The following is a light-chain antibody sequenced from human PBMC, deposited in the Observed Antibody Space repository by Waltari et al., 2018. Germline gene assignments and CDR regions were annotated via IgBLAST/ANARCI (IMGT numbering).Light chain of an antibody. CDR1: RSDIGGYAY. CDR3: SSYGDTNILL. V-gene: IGLV2-8*01. Sequence: QAALTQPPSVSGSPGQSVTISCTGTRSDIGGYAYVSWYQQYPGKAPKLMIYDVSDRPSGVSDRFSGSKSGNTASLTVSGLQAEDEADYYCSSYGDTNILLFGGGTRLTVL. CDR2: DVS. J-gene: IGLJ7*01.